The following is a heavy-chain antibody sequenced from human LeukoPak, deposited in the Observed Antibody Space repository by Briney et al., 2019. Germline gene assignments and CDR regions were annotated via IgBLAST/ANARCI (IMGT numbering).Heavy chain of an antibody. D-gene: IGHD6-25*01. CDR3: ARTTPFTASGYDY. CDR1: GYTFTTYH. V-gene: IGHV1-8*03. Sequence: ASVKVSCRSSGYTFTTYHISWVRQATGQGLEWMGWMNPNSGDRGYAQKFQGRVTITTDTSIGTAYMELSSLTSEDTAVYFCARTTPFTASGYDYWGQGTLVTVSS. CDR2: MNPNSGDR. J-gene: IGHJ4*02.